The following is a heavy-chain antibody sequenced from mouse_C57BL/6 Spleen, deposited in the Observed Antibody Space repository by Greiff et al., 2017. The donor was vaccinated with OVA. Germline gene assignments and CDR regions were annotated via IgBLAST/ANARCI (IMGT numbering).Heavy chain of an antibody. J-gene: IGHJ2*01. D-gene: IGHD3-2*02. Sequence: EVMLVESGGGLVKPGGSLKLSCAASGFTFSDYGMHWVRQAPEKGLEWVAYISRGSSTIYYADTVKGRFTISRDNAKNTLFLQMTSLRSEDTAMYYCARRAHAYYFDYWGQGTTLTVSS. V-gene: IGHV5-17*01. CDR3: ARRAHAYYFDY. CDR1: GFTFSDYG. CDR2: ISRGSSTI.